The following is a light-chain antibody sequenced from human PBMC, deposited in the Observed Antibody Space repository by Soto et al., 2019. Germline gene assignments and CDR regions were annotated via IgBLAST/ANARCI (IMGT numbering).Light chain of an antibody. J-gene: IGLJ2*01. CDR2: SND. Sequence: QSVLTQPPSASGTPGQRFTISCSGNNLNIGTNPVNWYQQLPGTAPKLLIYSNDQRPSAVPDRFSGSKSGTSASLAISGLQSEDESHYYCAVWDDSLNAVVFGGGTKLTVL. CDR3: AVWDDSLNAVV. V-gene: IGLV1-44*01. CDR1: NLNIGTNP.